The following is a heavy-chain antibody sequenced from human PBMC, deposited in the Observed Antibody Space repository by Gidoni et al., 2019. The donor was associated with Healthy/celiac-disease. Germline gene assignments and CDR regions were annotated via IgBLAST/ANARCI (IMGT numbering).Heavy chain of an antibody. D-gene: IGHD6-19*01. Sequence: QVQLVESGGGVVQPGRSLRLPCAASGFPFRSYGMHWARQAPGKGLEWVAVIWYDGSNKYYADSVKGRFTISRDNSKNTLYLQMNSLRAEDTAVYYCARDQSSSSGWYLGVWGQGTLVTVSS. CDR3: ARDQSSSSGWYLGV. J-gene: IGHJ4*02. V-gene: IGHV3-33*01. CDR2: IWYDGSNK. CDR1: GFPFRSYG.